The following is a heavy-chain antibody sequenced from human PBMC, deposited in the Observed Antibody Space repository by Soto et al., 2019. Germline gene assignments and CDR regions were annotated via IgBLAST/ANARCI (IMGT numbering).Heavy chain of an antibody. CDR2: INPNSGGT. CDR1: GYTFTGYY. D-gene: IGHD3-22*01. J-gene: IGHJ6*02. Sequence: PSVKVSCKASGYTFTGYYMHWVRQAPGQGLEWMGWINPNSGGTNYAQKFQGRVTMTRDTSISTAYMELSRLRSDDTAVYYCARDLSDYDSSGQGYYYYGMDVWGQGTTVTVS. V-gene: IGHV1-2*02. CDR3: ARDLSDYDSSGQGYYYYGMDV.